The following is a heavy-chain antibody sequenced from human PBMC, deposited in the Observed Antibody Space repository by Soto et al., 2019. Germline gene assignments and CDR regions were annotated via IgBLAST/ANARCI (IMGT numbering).Heavy chain of an antibody. CDR1: GFTFSTYS. CDR3: ARPTYYYDSSGPPAY. CDR2: ISSSSSTI. D-gene: IGHD3-22*01. J-gene: IGHJ4*02. V-gene: IGHV3-48*01. Sequence: GGSLRLSCAASGFTFSTYSMNWARQAPGKGLEWVSYISSSSSTIFYTDSVKGRFTVSRDNAKNSLYLQMNSLRAEDTAVYCCARPTYYYDSSGPPAYWGQGTLVTVSS.